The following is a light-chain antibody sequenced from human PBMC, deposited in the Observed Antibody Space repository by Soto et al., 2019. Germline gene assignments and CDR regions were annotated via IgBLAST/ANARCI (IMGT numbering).Light chain of an antibody. V-gene: IGKV3-20*01. CDR2: AAS. CDR3: QQYRT. CDR1: QGLSSTF. Sequence: DIVLTQAPGTLSLSPGESATLSCRVSQGLSSTFLAWYQQRPGQAPRLLLYAASSRATGIPDRFSGSLSGTDFTLTISRLEAEDFAVYYCQQYRTFGQGTKVEIK. J-gene: IGKJ1*01.